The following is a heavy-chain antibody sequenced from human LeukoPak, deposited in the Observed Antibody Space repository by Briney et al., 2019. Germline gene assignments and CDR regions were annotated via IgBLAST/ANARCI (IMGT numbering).Heavy chain of an antibody. J-gene: IGHJ4*02. CDR3: ARVPQLVRYFDY. V-gene: IGHV3-48*03. Sequence: PGGSLRLSCAASGFTFDDHGMNWVRQAPGKGLEWVSYISSSGSTTYYADSVKGRFTISRDDAKNSLYLQMNSLRGEDTAVYYCARVPQLVRYFDYWGQGTLVTVSS. CDR1: GFTFDDHG. D-gene: IGHD6-13*01. CDR2: ISSSGSTT.